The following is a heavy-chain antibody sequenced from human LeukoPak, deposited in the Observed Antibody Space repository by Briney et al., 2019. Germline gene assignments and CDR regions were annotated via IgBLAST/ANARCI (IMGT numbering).Heavy chain of an antibody. CDR3: AREPPGGVGELWYYNYGLDI. CDR1: GGSISSYY. D-gene: IGHD3-10*01. CDR2: IYTSGST. V-gene: IGHV4-4*07. Sequence: SETLSLTCTVSGGSISSYYWSWIRQPAGKGLEWIGRIYTSGSTNYNPSLKSRVTMSVDTSKNQFSLKLSSVTAADTAVYYCAREPPGGVGELWYYNYGLDIWGQGTTVTVSS. J-gene: IGHJ6*02.